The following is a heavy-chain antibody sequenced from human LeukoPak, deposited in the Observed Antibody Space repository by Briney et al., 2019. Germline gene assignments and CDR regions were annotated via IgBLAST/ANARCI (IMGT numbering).Heavy chain of an antibody. CDR2: INPNSGGT. J-gene: IGHJ4*02. CDR1: GYTFTGYY. CDR3: ARLPYSSGWSPDY. Sequence: ASVTVSCKASGYTFTGYYMHWVRQAPGQGLEWMGWINPNSGGTNYAQKFQGWVTITRDTSASTAYMELSSLRSEDTAVYYCARLPYSSGWSPDYWGQGTLVTVSS. V-gene: IGHV1-2*04. D-gene: IGHD6-19*01.